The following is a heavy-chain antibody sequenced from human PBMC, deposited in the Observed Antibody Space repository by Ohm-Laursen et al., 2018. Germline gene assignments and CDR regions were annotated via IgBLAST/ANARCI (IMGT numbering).Heavy chain of an antibody. CDR3: AKDRGIGSGSLDY. CDR2: INRDGGSE. Sequence: SLRLSCAASGFSFSSYWMAWVRQTPGKGLEWVANINRDGGSESYVDSVQGRFTISRDNSKNTLYLQMNSLRAEDTAVYYCAKDRGIGSGSLDYWGQGTLVTVSS. V-gene: IGHV3-7*01. J-gene: IGHJ4*02. CDR1: GFSFSSYW. D-gene: IGHD3-10*01.